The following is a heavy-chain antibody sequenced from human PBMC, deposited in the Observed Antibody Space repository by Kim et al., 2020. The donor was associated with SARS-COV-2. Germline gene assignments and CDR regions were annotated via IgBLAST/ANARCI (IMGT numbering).Heavy chain of an antibody. CDR2: IYYSGST. J-gene: IGHJ6*02. CDR1: GGSISSYY. V-gene: IGHV4-59*13. CDR3: ARDSYYDSSGYVGGVDV. Sequence: SETLSLTCTVSGGSISSYYWSWIRQPPGKGLEWIGYIYYSGSTNYNPSLKSRVTISVDTSKNQFSLKLSSVTAADTAVYYCARDSYYDSSGYVGGVDVWGQGTTVTVSS. D-gene: IGHD3-22*01.